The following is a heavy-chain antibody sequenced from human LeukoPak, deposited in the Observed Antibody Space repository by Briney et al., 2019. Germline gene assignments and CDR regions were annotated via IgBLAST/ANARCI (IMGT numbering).Heavy chain of an antibody. Sequence: GASVKVSCKASGYTFTSYSISWVRQAPGQGLEWMGWISAYNGNTNYAQKLQGRVTMTTDTSTSTAYMELRSLRSDDTAVYYCARSGKGFVEMATTTDYWGQGTLVTVSS. CDR1: GYTFTSYS. CDR3: ARSGKGFVEMATTTDY. D-gene: IGHD5-24*01. CDR2: ISAYNGNT. J-gene: IGHJ4*02. V-gene: IGHV1-18*01.